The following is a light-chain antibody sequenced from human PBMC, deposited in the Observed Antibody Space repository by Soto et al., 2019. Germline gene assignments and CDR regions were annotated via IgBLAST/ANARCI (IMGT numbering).Light chain of an antibody. CDR2: DAS. CDR1: QSISSW. V-gene: IGKV1-5*01. J-gene: IGKJ1*01. CDR3: QHYNSYSEA. Sequence: QMTLPPYSPSASVGARVTITCRASQSISSWWAWYQQKPGRAPKLLICDASTLESGVPSSFSGSGSGTEFTLTISSLQPDDFATYFCQHYNSYSEACGQGT.